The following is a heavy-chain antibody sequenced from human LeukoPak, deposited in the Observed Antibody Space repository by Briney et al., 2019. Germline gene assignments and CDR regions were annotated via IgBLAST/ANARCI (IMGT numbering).Heavy chain of an antibody. J-gene: IGHJ6*03. CDR1: GFTFNNYN. D-gene: IGHD2-15*01. CDR3: ARDQVAATNYYYYYMDV. V-gene: IGHV3-21*01. Sequence: GGSLRLSCAASGFTFNNYNMNWVRHAPGKTLEWVPSITSSGTYIFYADSVKGRFTISRDNAKNTLYLQMNSLRAEDTAVYYCARDQVAATNYYYYYMDVWGKGTTVTVSS. CDR2: ITSSGTYI.